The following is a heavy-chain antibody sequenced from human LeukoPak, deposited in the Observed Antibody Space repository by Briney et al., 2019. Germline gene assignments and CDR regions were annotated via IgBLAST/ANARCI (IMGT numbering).Heavy chain of an antibody. V-gene: IGHV3-11*04. Sequence: GGSLRLSCAASGFTFSDYYMSWIRQAPGKGLEWLSYISGSDDSIYYADSAKGRFTISRDNAKNSLYLQMHSLRAEDTAVYYCARTLWPYDAFDIWGQGTMVTVSS. CDR1: GFTFSDYY. D-gene: IGHD2-21*01. CDR2: ISGSDDSI. CDR3: ARTLWPYDAFDI. J-gene: IGHJ3*02.